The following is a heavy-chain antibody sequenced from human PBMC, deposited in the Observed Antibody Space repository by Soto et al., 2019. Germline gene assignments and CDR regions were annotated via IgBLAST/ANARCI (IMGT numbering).Heavy chain of an antibody. Sequence: QLQLQESGPGLVKPSETLSLTCTVSGDSITSSNYYWAWIRQSPGKGLEWVGSIYYSWSTYYNPSLKSRVPITVGTTRIRTYLRLTFGTPAATDVYSCARRRAGCGYYWVRGGLVPVSS. D-gene: IGHD2-21*01. V-gene: IGHV4-39*02. CDR2: IYYSWST. J-gene: IGHJ4*02. CDR1: GDSITSSNYY. CDR3: ARRRAGCGYY.